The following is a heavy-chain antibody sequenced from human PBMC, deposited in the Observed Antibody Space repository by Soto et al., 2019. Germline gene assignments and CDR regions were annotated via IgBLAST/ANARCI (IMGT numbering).Heavy chain of an antibody. CDR3: AVAVAGPTAIGY. D-gene: IGHD6-19*01. CDR1: GFTFSSYW. Sequence: EVQLVESGGGLVQPGGSLRLSCAASGFTFSSYWMHWVRQAPGKGLVWVSRINSDGSSTSYADSVKGRFTISRDNAKNTRYMQMNSLRAEGTAVYYCAVAVAGPTAIGYWGQGTLVTVSS. CDR2: INSDGSST. V-gene: IGHV3-74*01. J-gene: IGHJ4*02.